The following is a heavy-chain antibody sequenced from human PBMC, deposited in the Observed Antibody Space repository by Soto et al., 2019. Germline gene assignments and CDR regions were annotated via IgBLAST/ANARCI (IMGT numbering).Heavy chain of an antibody. Sequence: GASLRLSCAASGFTFSSYWMSWVRQAPGKGLEWVANIKQDGSEKYYVDSVKGRFTISRDNAKNSLYLQMNSLRAEDTAVYYCARDQYYYDSSGPGAFDIWGQGTMVTVSS. J-gene: IGHJ3*02. D-gene: IGHD3-22*01. CDR2: IKQDGSEK. CDR1: GFTFSSYW. V-gene: IGHV3-7*03. CDR3: ARDQYYYDSSGPGAFDI.